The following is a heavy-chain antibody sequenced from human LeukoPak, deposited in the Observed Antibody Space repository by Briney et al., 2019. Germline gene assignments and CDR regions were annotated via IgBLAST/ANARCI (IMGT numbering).Heavy chain of an antibody. CDR2: IYYRGST. J-gene: IGHJ6*03. CDR3: ARDQGTYYDFWSGTNRDYYYYYMDV. V-gene: IGHV4-59*01. CDR1: GGSISSYY. D-gene: IGHD3-3*01. Sequence: SETLSLTCTVSGGSISSYYWSWIRQPPGKGLEWIGYIYYRGSTNYNPSLKSRVTISVDTSKNQFSLKLSSVTAADTAVYYCARDQGTYYDFWSGTNRDYYYYYMDVWGKGTTVTVSS.